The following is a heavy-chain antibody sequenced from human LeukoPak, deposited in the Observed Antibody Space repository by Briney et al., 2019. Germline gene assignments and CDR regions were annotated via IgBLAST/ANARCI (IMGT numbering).Heavy chain of an antibody. CDR1: GFTFSSYA. CDR3: GRGSVGFGELNY. CDR2: ISYDGSNK. J-gene: IGHJ4*02. V-gene: IGHV3-30-3*01. Sequence: PGGSLRLSCAASGFTFSSYAMHWVRQAPGKGLEWVAVISYDGSNKFYADYVKGRFTLSRDNSKNTPYLQMNSLRIEDTAVYYCGRGSVGFGELNYWGQGTLVTVSS. D-gene: IGHD3-10*01.